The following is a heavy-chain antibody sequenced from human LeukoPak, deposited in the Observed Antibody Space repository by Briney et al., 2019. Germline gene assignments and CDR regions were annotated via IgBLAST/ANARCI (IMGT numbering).Heavy chain of an antibody. CDR1: GFTVSSNY. Sequence: GGSLRLSCAASGFTVSSNYMSWVCQAPGKGLEWVSALYSGGTTYYADSVKGRFTISTDNSKNTLYLQMNSLRGEDTAVYYCARQSSRLTIFDYWGQGTLVTVSS. CDR3: ARQSSRLTIFDY. V-gene: IGHV3-53*01. J-gene: IGHJ4*02. CDR2: LYSGGTT. D-gene: IGHD4/OR15-4a*01.